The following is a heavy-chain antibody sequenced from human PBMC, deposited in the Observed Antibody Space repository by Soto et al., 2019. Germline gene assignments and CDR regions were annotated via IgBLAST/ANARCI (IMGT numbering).Heavy chain of an antibody. CDR2: IYYSGST. D-gene: IGHD3-3*01. CDR3: ARSYDFGNWFDP. Sequence: SETLSLTCAVYGGSISSGGYYWSWIRQHPGKGLEWIGYIYYSGSTYYNPSLKSRVTISVDTSKNQFSLKLSSVTAADTAVYYCARSYDFGNWFDPWXQGTLVTVSS. CDR1: GGSISSGGYY. V-gene: IGHV4-31*11. J-gene: IGHJ5*02.